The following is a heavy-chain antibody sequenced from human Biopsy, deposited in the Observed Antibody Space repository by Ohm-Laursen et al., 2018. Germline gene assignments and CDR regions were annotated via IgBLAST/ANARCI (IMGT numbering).Heavy chain of an antibody. V-gene: IGHV4-34*01. CDR1: GESFNGYY. CDR2: INHSGRT. Sequence: GTLSLTCAVYGESFNGYYWSWIRQTPGKGLEWIGEINHSGRTNYNPSLKSRVTISVDTSKNRFSLRLNSVTAADTAVYYCARATNSTGWPYYYFYGMDVWGQGTTVTVSS. D-gene: IGHD2/OR15-2a*01. J-gene: IGHJ6*02. CDR3: ARATNSTGWPYYYFYGMDV.